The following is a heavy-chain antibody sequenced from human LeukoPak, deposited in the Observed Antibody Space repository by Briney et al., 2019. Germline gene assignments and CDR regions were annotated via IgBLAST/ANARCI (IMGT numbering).Heavy chain of an antibody. CDR3: ARVPRPFGELLRNGMDV. Sequence: SETLSLTCTVSGGSISSYYWSWIRQPPGKGLDWVGDIYYSGSTNYNPSLKSRVTISVHTSKNQFSLKLSSVPAADTAVYYCARVPRPFGELLRNGMDVWRQGTTVTVPS. CDR2: IYYSGST. V-gene: IGHV4-59*01. J-gene: IGHJ6*02. CDR1: GGSISSYY. D-gene: IGHD3-10*01.